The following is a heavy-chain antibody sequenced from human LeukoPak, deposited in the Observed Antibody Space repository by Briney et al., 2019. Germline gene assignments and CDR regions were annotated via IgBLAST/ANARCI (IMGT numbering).Heavy chain of an antibody. CDR1: GGSFSGYY. D-gene: IGHD2-2*01. CDR2: INHSGST. CDR3: ARVEVYCSSTSCSERDWFDY. Sequence: SETLSLTCAVYGGSFSGYYWSWIRQPPGKGLEWIGEINHSGSTNYNPSLKSRVTISVDTSKNQFSLKLSSVTAADTAVYYCARVEVYCSSTSCSERDWFDYWGQGTLVTVSS. V-gene: IGHV4-34*01. J-gene: IGHJ4*02.